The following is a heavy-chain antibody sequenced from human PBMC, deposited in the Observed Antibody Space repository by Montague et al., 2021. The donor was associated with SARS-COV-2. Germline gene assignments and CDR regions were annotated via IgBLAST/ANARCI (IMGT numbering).Heavy chain of an antibody. D-gene: IGHD3-22*01. V-gene: IGHV4-34*01. CDR2: INHSGST. Sequence: SETLSLTCAVYGGSFSGYYWSWIRQPPGKGLEWIGEINHSGSTNYNPSLKSRVTISVDTSKNQFSLKLSSVTAADTAVYYCARNPWYYYDSSGDYLDYWGQGTLVTVSS. CDR1: GGSFSGYY. J-gene: IGHJ4*02. CDR3: ARNPWYYYDSSGDYLDY.